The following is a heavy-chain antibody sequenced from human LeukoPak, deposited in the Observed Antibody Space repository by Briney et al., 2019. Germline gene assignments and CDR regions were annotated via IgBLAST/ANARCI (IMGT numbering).Heavy chain of an antibody. CDR2: VSWNSGSI. Sequence: QSGGSLRLSCAASGFTFDDYAMHWVRHAPGKGLEWDSGVSWNSGSIGYADSVKGRFTISRDNAKNSLYLQMNSLRVEDMALYYCAKGHRAAPELDAFDIWGQGTMVTVSS. J-gene: IGHJ3*02. CDR3: AKGHRAAPELDAFDI. CDR1: GFTFDDYA. D-gene: IGHD6-13*01. V-gene: IGHV3-9*03.